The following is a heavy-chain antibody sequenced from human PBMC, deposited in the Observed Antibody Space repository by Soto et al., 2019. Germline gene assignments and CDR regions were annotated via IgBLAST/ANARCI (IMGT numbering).Heavy chain of an antibody. CDR3: APKRCGTTSCYRGWFDP. V-gene: IGHV2-5*01. CDR2: IYWNDDK. CDR1: GFSLSSNGVA. Sequence: QITLKESGPTLVKPTQTLTLTCTFSGFSLSSNGVAVGWIRQPPGKALEWLALIYWNDDKPYSPSLKSRLTLPKDTSNNQVVLTMTNMDPVDTATYYCAPKRCGTTSCYRGWFDPWGQGTLVTVSS. J-gene: IGHJ5*02. D-gene: IGHD2-2*01.